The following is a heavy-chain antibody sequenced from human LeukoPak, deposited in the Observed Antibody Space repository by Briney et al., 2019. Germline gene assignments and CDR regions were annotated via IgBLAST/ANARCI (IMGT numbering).Heavy chain of an antibody. Sequence: GGSLRLSCAASGFTFSSYAMHWVRQAPGKGLEWVAVISYDGSNKYYADSVKGRFTISRDNSKNTLYLQMNSLRAEDTAVYYCARAPRTGDFWSGKYYYYYMDVWGKGTTVTVSS. V-gene: IGHV3-30-3*01. CDR2: ISYDGSNK. CDR1: GFTFSSYA. D-gene: IGHD3-3*01. CDR3: ARAPRTGDFWSGKYYYYYMDV. J-gene: IGHJ6*03.